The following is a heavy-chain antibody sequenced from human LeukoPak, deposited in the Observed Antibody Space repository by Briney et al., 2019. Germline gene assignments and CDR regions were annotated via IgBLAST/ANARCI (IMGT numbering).Heavy chain of an antibody. CDR1: GFTFSDYY. CDR2: ISSSGSTI. J-gene: IGHJ4*02. D-gene: IGHD5-24*01. CDR3: ARGDGYNSYYFDY. Sequence: GGSLRLSCAASGFTFSDYYMSWIRQAPGKGLEWVSYISSSGSTIYYADSVKGRFTISRDNSKNSLYLQRNSLRAEDTAVYYCARGDGYNSYYFDYWGQGTLVTVSS. V-gene: IGHV3-11*04.